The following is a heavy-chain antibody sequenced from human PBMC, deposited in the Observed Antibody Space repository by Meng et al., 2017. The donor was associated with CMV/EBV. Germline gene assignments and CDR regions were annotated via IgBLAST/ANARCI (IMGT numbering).Heavy chain of an antibody. Sequence: GGSLRLSCAASGFTFDAYGMSWVRQAPGKGLEWVSGINWNGGSTGYADSVKGRFTISRDNAKNSLYLQMNSLRAEDTALYYCARESGILSSGRFLEWLLFRPPYGMDVWGQGTTVTVSS. CDR3: ARESGILSSGRFLEWLLFRPPYGMDV. D-gene: IGHD3-3*01. CDR2: INWNGGST. J-gene: IGHJ6*02. V-gene: IGHV3-20*04. CDR1: GFTFDAYG.